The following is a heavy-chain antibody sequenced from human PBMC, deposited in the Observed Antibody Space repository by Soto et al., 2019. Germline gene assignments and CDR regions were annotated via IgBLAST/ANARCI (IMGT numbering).Heavy chain of an antibody. V-gene: IGHV1-69*13. J-gene: IGHJ6*02. CDR2: IIPIFGTA. Sequence: ASVKVSCKASGGTFSSYAISWVRQAPGQGLEWMGGIIPIFGTANYAQKFQGRVTITADESTSTAYMELSSLRSEDTAVYYCAGWWGGVGDNYYYGMDVWGQGTTVTVSS. CDR3: AGWWGGVGDNYYYGMDV. CDR1: GGTFSSYA. D-gene: IGHD3-3*01.